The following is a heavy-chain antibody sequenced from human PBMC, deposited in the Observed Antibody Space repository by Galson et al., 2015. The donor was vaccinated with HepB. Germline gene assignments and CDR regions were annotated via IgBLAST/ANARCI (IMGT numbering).Heavy chain of an antibody. CDR3: ARDLNYGDYGVRNWFDP. D-gene: IGHD4-17*01. J-gene: IGHJ5*02. CDR2: ISYDGNTK. Sequence: SLRLSCAASGFTFSSYGMHWVRQAPGKGLEWVAVISYDGNTKYYPDSVKGRFTISRDNSKNTLYLQMNSLRAEDTAMYYCARDLNYGDYGVRNWFDPWGQGTLVTVSS. V-gene: IGHV3-30*03. CDR1: GFTFSSYG.